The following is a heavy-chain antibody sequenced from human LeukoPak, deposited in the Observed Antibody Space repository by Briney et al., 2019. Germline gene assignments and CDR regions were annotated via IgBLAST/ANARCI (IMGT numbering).Heavy chain of an antibody. J-gene: IGHJ5*02. CDR3: ARDVHGDYGSGWFDP. V-gene: IGHV1-69*05. D-gene: IGHD4-17*01. CDR1: GGTFNNSA. Sequence: SVKVSCKTSGGTFNNSAISWVRQAPGQGLEWLGGIVPLFGTAGYAQKFQGRVTITKDESTRQVYVELTSLPSDDTAVYYCARDVHGDYGSGWFDPWGQGTLVSV. CDR2: IVPLFGTA.